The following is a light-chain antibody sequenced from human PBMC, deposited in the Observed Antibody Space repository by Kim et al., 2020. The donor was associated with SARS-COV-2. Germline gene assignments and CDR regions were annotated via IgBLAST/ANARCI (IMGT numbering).Light chain of an antibody. CDR1: QGISNS. CDR3: QKYNSAPWT. Sequence: DIQMTQSPSSLSASVGDRVTITCRASQGISNSLAWYQQKPGKGPKVLIYDASTLQSGVPSRFSVSGSGTDFTLTISSLQPEDVATYYCQKYNSAPWTLGQGTKVDIK. V-gene: IGKV1-27*01. CDR2: DAS. J-gene: IGKJ1*01.